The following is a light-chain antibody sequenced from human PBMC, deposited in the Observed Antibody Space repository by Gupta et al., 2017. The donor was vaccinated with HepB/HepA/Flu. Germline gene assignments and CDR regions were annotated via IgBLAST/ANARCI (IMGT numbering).Light chain of an antibody. CDR1: QSISSY. Sequence: DIQMTQSPSSLSASVGDRVTITCRASQSISSYLNWYQQKPGKAPKLLIYAASSLQSGVPSRFSGSGSGTDFTLTISSLQPEDCATYYCQQCYSTPITFSQGTRLEIK. CDR3: QQCYSTPIT. CDR2: AAS. J-gene: IGKJ5*01. V-gene: IGKV1-39*01.